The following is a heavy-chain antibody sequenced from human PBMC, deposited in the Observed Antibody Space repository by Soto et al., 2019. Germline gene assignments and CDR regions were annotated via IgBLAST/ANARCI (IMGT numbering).Heavy chain of an antibody. CDR3: ATLVGYCSGGSCYGYFQH. V-gene: IGHV3-23*01. CDR2: ISGSGGST. D-gene: IGHD2-15*01. Sequence: EVQLLESGGGLVQPGGSLRLSCAASGFTFSSYAMSWVRQAPGKGLEWVSAISGSGGSTYYADSVKGRFTISRDNSKNPLYLQMNSLRAADTAVYYCATLVGYCSGGSCYGYFQHWGQGTLVTVSS. J-gene: IGHJ1*01. CDR1: GFTFSSYA.